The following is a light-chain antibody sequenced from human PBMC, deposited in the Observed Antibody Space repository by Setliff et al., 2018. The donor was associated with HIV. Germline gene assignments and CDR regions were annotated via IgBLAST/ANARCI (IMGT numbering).Light chain of an antibody. CDR3: SSYTSSTPLYV. CDR1: SSDVGTYYY. Sequence: QSALTQPASVSGSPGQSITISCTGTSSDVGTYYYVSWYQQHTGKAPKLMISDVSNRPSGVSNRFSGSKSGNTASLTISGLQTEDEADYYCSSYTSSTPLYVFGTGTKVTVL. V-gene: IGLV2-14*03. CDR2: DVS. J-gene: IGLJ1*01.